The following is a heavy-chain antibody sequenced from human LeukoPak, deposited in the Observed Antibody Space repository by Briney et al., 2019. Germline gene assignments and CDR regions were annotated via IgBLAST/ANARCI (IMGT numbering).Heavy chain of an antibody. CDR1: GFTFSHYW. J-gene: IGHJ6*02. CDR2: INQDGSEE. CDR3: TTTGYSGGWFVYYGMDV. D-gene: IGHD6-19*01. Sequence: PGGSLRLSCAASGFTFSHYWMTWVRQAPGKGLEWVAQINQDGSEEYYMDSVKARFTISRDNAKNSVFLQMNSLKTEDTAVYYCTTTGYSGGWFVYYGMDVWGQGTTVTVSS. V-gene: IGHV3-7*03.